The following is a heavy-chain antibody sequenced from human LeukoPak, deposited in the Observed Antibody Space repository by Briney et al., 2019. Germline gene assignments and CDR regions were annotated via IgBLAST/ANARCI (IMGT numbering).Heavy chain of an antibody. CDR1: GYTFTTYY. CDR2: INPSGGST. J-gene: IGHJ3*02. CDR3: ARDPWGRGYCSTTSCQNPGGNDAFDI. D-gene: IGHD2-2*01. V-gene: IGHV1-46*01. Sequence: ASVKVSCRASGYTFTTYYMHWVRQAPGQGLEWMGIINPSGGSTGYAQKFQGRVTMTRDTSTSTVYMELSSLRSEDTAVYYCARDPWGRGYCSTTSCQNPGGNDAFDIWGQGTMVTVSS.